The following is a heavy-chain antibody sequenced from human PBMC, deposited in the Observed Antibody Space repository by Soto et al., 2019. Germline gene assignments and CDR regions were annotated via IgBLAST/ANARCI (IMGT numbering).Heavy chain of an antibody. D-gene: IGHD2-21*02. CDR1: GYTLTSYD. J-gene: IGHJ4*02. Sequence: QVQLVQSGAEVKKPGASVKVSCKASGYTLTSYDISWVRQAPGQGLEWMGWSSTYSSRTNFAQKFRGRVTVTTDTSTSTVYMELRTLTSDDTAVYYYVRGSISSATAFDYWGQGTLVTVSS. CDR2: SSTYSSRT. CDR3: VRGSISSATAFDY. V-gene: IGHV1-18*01.